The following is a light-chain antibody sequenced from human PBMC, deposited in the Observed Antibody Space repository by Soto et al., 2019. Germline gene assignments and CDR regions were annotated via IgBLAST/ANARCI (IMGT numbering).Light chain of an antibody. CDR3: QQYGSSGT. Sequence: DIVLTQSPCTLSLSPGERATLYCRASQSVSNNYLAWYQQKPGQAPRLLIYGASNRATGIPDRFSGSGSGTDFTLTISRLEPEDFAVYYCQQYGSSGTFAQGTKVDIK. CDR2: GAS. J-gene: IGKJ1*01. V-gene: IGKV3-20*01. CDR1: QSVSNNY.